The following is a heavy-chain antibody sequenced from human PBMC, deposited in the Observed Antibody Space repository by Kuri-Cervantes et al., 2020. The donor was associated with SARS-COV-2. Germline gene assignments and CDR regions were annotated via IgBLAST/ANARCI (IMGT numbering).Heavy chain of an antibody. CDR1: GFTFSSYA. V-gene: IGHV3-21*01. Sequence: GESLKISCAASGFTFSSYAMSWVRQAPGKGLEWVSSISSSSSYIYYADSVKGRFTISRDNAKNMLYLQMNSLRAEDTAVYYCARHTQGDNWGQGTLVTVSS. CDR2: ISSSSSYI. CDR3: ARHTQGDN. J-gene: IGHJ4*02.